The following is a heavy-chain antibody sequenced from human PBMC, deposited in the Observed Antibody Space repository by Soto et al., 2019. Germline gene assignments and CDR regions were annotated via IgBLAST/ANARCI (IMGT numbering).Heavy chain of an antibody. Sequence: EVQLVESGGGWVQPGRSLRLSCAASGFTFENYAMHWVRQGPGKGLEWVAGISWKSGSIGYADSVRSRFTISRDNAKNSLYLQMNSLRPEDTALYYCAKDKVYSNYQYYFASWGQGTLVTVSS. V-gene: IGHV3-9*01. CDR2: ISWKSGSI. J-gene: IGHJ4*02. CDR3: AKDKVYSNYQYYFAS. D-gene: IGHD4-4*01. CDR1: GFTFENYA.